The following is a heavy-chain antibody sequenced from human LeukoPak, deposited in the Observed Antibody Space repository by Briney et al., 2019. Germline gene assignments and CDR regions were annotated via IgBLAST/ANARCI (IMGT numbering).Heavy chain of an antibody. CDR1: GFTFSDYA. V-gene: IGHV3-23*01. Sequence: PGGSLRLSCAASGFASGFTFSDYAVSWVRQAPGKGPEWVASVNGRGATTYYADSVRGRFTISRDNSKSTVYLQMISLGADDTAVYFCAKAPATGEGYYFYYMDVWGKGTTVTVSS. CDR3: AKAPATGEGYYFYYMDV. CDR2: VNGRGATT. D-gene: IGHD7-27*01. J-gene: IGHJ6*03.